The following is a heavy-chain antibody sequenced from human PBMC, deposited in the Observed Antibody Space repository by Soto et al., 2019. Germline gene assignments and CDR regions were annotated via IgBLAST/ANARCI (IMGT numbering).Heavy chain of an antibody. D-gene: IGHD3-16*01. CDR2: ISFDGSYK. Sequence: GGSLRLSCAASEFTFSSHAMYLVRQAPGKGLEWVSVISFDGSYKKYTGSVKGRFIVSRDNSKNTLSLEMDSLPVEDTAMYYCAKDRHGSDLYVRSHSGQGTLVTVSS. CDR3: AKDRHGSDLYVRSH. CDR1: EFTFSSHA. V-gene: IGHV3-30*18. J-gene: IGHJ1*01.